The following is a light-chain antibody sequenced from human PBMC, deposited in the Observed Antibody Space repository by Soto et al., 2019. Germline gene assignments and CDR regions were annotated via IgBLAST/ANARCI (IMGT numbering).Light chain of an antibody. CDR2: AAY. CDR1: QGISSY. CDR3: QQSYSTPRT. V-gene: IGKV1-39*01. J-gene: IGKJ1*01. Sequence: IQLTQSPSSLSSSLVEIVTIPCRASQGISSYLAWYQQKPGRAPKLLIYAAYTLHSGVPSRFSGSGSGTDFTLTISSLQPEDFATYYCQQSYSTPRTFGQGTKVDI.